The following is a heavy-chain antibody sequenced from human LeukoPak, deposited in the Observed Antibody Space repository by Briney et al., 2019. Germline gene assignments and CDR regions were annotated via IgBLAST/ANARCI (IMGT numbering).Heavy chain of an antibody. V-gene: IGHV1-8*01. Sequence: ASVKVSCKASGYTFTSYDINWVRQATGQGLEWMGWMNPNSGNTGYAQKFQGRVTITRNTSISTAYMELSSLRSDDTAVYYCARVAARQQLAHFDYWGQGTLVTVSS. J-gene: IGHJ4*02. CDR2: MNPNSGNT. D-gene: IGHD6-13*01. CDR3: ARVAARQQLAHFDY. CDR1: GYTFTSYD.